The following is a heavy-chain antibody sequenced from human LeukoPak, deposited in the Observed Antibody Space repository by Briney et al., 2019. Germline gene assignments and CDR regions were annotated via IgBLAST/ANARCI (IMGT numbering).Heavy chain of an antibody. CDR3: AGAPSGISVSYYYYGMDV. D-gene: IGHD2-15*01. Sequence: ASVKASCKASGGPFSSYAISWVRQAPGQRLEWMGGFIPIIDTANYAQMFQRRVNITADESTSTAYFELSSLRSEDTAGYYCAGAPSGISVSYYYYGMDVWGKGTTVTVSS. V-gene: IGHV1-69*13. J-gene: IGHJ6*04. CDR2: FIPIIDTA. CDR1: GGPFSSYA.